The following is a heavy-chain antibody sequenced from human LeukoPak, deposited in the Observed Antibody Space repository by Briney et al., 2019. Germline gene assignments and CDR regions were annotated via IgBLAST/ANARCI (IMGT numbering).Heavy chain of an antibody. CDR3: AKVSGYVDY. CDR1: GFSFSSYA. CDR2: ISGSGGST. J-gene: IGHJ4*02. D-gene: IGHD3-3*01. V-gene: IGHV3-23*01. Sequence: GGSLRLSCAASGFSFSSYAMSWVRQAPGKGLEWVSEISGSGGSTYYADSVKGRFTISRDNSKNTSYLQMNSLRAEDTAVYYCAKVSGYVDYWGQGTLVTVSS.